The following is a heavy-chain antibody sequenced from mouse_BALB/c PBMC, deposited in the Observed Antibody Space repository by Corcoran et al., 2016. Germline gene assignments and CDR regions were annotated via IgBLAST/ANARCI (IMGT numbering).Heavy chain of an antibody. D-gene: IGHD2-3*01. CDR3: ARYADGYVYYDAMDY. CDR1: GYTFTSYV. CDR2: INPYNDGT. Sequence: EVQLQQSGPELVKPGASVKMSCKASGYTFTSYVMHWVKQKPGQGLEWIGYINPYNDGTKYNEKFKGKATLTSDKSSSTAYMELSSLTSEDSAVYYCARYADGYVYYDAMDYWGQGTSVTVSS. V-gene: IGHV1S136*01. J-gene: IGHJ4*01.